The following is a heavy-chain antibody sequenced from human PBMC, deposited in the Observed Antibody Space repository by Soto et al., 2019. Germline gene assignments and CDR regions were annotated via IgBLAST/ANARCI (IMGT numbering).Heavy chain of an antibody. CDR1: GGSISSGDYY. D-gene: IGHD1-1*01. V-gene: IGHV4-31*01. Sequence: TLSLTCIVSGGSISSGDYYWSWIRQHPGKCLEWIWYIYYSWSAYYNPSLKSPVSMAVDTSKNQFSLKLSYVLAAATALYLCARDASSNWNHFDYWGQGTMVTVSS. CDR3: ARDASSNWNHFDY. CDR2: IYYSWSA. J-gene: IGHJ4*02.